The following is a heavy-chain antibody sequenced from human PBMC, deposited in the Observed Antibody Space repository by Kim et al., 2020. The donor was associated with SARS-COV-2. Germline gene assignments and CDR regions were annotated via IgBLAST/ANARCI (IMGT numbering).Heavy chain of an antibody. Sequence: FQTQPLQSRVTISVDTSENQFSLKLSSVTAADTAVYSCTTYNPRSAFDIWGQGTMVTVSS. CDR3: TTYNPRSAFDI. D-gene: IGHD1-20*01. V-gene: IGHV4-31*02. J-gene: IGHJ3*02.